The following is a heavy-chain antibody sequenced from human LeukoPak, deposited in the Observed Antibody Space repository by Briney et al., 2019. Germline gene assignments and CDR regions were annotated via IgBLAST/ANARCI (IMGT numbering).Heavy chain of an antibody. V-gene: IGHV4-59*01. CDR2: IYYTGTT. J-gene: IGHJ4*01. Sequence: SETLSLTCTVSSGSITSYYWSWIRQPPGKDLEYIGHIYYTGTTDYNPSLKSRVTMSVDTSKNQFSLRLISVTASDTAVYFCAGAPNRHFFDYWGHGTLVAVSS. CDR1: SGSITSYY. CDR3: AGAPNRHFFDY.